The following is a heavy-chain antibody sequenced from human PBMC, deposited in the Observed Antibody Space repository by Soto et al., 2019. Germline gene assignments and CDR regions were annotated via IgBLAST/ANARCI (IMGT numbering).Heavy chain of an antibody. CDR3: AREQGYGNYRVADY. D-gene: IGHD4-17*01. V-gene: IGHV3-30*03. CDR1: GFTVSRHG. Sequence: QVQLVESGGGVVQPGRSLRLSCVASGFTVSRHGMHWVPQAPGKGLGWLPVIEYAGSVGSETHYSDSVKGRLTISRDTSQNMVYLQMNSLKTDDTAIYYCAREQGYGNYRVADYWGQGTLVTVSS. J-gene: IGHJ4*02. CDR2: IEYAGSVGSET.